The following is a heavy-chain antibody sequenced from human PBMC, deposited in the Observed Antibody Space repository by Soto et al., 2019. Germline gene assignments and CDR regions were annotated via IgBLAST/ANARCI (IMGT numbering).Heavy chain of an antibody. D-gene: IGHD6-19*01. J-gene: IGHJ3*02. CDR3: AKNQVPLALAGLDTFDI. V-gene: IGHV3-23*01. CDR1: GFTFSDYA. CDR2: LSGSGDSK. Sequence: EVQLLQSGGGLVQPGGSLRLSCEAAGFTFSDYAMNWVRQAPGKGLAWVSTLSGSGDSKYYTNSVKGRFTISRDNSKNTLYLQMNSLRADDTAVYYCAKNQVPLALAGLDTFDIWGQGTMVTVSS.